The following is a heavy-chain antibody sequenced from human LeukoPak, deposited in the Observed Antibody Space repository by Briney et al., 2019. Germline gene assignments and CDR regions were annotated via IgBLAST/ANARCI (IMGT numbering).Heavy chain of an antibody. CDR3: AKSTVVTPVYFDY. CDR1: GFAFSSFA. Sequence: GGSLRLSCAASGFAFSSFAMGWVRQSPGKGLEWLSTINGGGNTTFYADSVKGRFTISRDNSKNTLYLQMNSLRAEDTAVYYCAKSTVVTPVYFDYWGQGTLVTVSS. V-gene: IGHV3-23*01. CDR2: INGGGNTT. J-gene: IGHJ4*02. D-gene: IGHD4-23*01.